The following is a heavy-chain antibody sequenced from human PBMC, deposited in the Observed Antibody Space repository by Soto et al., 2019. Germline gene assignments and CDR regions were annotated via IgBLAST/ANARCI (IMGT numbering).Heavy chain of an antibody. D-gene: IGHD3-9*01. CDR3: ARRYYDILTGYSYYFDY. V-gene: IGHV4-59*08. CDR1: GGSISSYY. CDR2: IYYSGST. J-gene: IGHJ4*02. Sequence: SETLSLTCTVSGGSISSYYWSWIRQPPGKGLEWIGYIYYSGSTNYNPSLKSRVTISVDTSKNQFSLKLSSVTAADTAVYYCARRYYDILTGYSYYFDYWGQGSLVTSPQ.